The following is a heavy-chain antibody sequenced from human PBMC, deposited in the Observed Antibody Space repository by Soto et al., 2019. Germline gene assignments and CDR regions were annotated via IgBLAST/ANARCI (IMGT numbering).Heavy chain of an antibody. Sequence: KGLEWMGRIDPSDSYTNYSPSFQGHVTISAEKSISTAYLQWSSLKASDTAMYYCARHERFGVVTYGLDVWGQAPT. J-gene: IGHJ6*01. V-gene: IGHV5-10-1*01. CDR2: IDPSDSYT. CDR3: ARHERFGVVTYGLDV. D-gene: IGHD3-3*01.